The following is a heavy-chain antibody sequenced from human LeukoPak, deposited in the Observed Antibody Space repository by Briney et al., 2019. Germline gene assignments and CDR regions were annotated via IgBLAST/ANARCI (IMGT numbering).Heavy chain of an antibody. CDR2: ISGSGGST. J-gene: IGHJ5*02. CDR3: ARGLVGLVPRGYWFDP. CDR1: GFTFSNYA. Sequence: GGSLGLSCAASGFTFSNYAMSWVRQAPGKGLEWVSAISGSGGSTYYADSVKGRFTISRDNSKNTLYLQMNSLRAEDTAVYYCARGLVGLVPRGYWFDPWGQGTLVTVSS. V-gene: IGHV3-23*01. D-gene: IGHD6-19*01.